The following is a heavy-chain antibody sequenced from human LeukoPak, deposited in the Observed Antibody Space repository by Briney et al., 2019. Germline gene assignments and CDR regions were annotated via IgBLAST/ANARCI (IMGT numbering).Heavy chain of an antibody. CDR1: GYTFTKYL. V-gene: IGHV1-46*01. CDR2: INPNGDAT. CDR3: ARPLFCAFDNCGYWLDP. D-gene: IGHD1-20*01. Sequence: GASVKVSCKTSGYTFTKYLIHWVRQAPGQGLEWVGTINPNGDATNYAPRLQGRLTLTQDTSTSTVYMELRGLTHDDTAVYYCARPLFCAFDNCGYWLDPWGPGTLVTVSS. J-gene: IGHJ5*02.